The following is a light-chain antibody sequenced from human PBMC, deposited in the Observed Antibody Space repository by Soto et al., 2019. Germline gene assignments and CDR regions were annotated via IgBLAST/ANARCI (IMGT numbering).Light chain of an antibody. J-gene: IGLJ1*01. CDR1: SSDVGRYNI. CDR3: YSYAGSSTYD. CDR2: EGS. V-gene: IGLV2-23*01. Sequence: QSVMTQPASVSGSPGQSITISCTGTSSDVGRYNIVSWYQQHPGKAPKLMIYEGSKRPSGVSNRFSGSKSGNTASLTISGLQAEDEADYYYYSYAGSSTYDFGTGTKLTVL.